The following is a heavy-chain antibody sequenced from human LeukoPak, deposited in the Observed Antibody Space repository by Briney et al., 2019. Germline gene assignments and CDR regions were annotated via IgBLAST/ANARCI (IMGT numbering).Heavy chain of an antibody. CDR2: IYHSGST. Sequence: SQTLSLTCAVSGGSISSGGYSWSWIRQPPGKGLEWIGYIYHSGSTYYNPSLKSRVTISVDRSKNQFSLKLSSVTAADTAVYYCARGALWFGELSAGSFDYWGQGTLVTVSS. J-gene: IGHJ4*02. CDR3: ARGALWFGELSAGSFDY. V-gene: IGHV4-30-2*01. CDR1: GGSISSGGYS. D-gene: IGHD3-10*01.